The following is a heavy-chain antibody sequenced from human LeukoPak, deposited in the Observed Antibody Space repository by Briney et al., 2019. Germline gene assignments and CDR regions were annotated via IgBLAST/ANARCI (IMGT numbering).Heavy chain of an antibody. CDR1: GGSISGYY. V-gene: IGHV4-59*01. D-gene: IGHD5-24*01. CDR3: ARDPGMATSYYFDY. J-gene: IGHJ4*02. CDR2: IYYSGST. Sequence: ASETLSLTCTVSGGSISGYYWSWIRQPPGKGLEWIGYIYYSGSTNYNPSLKSRVTISVDTSENQFSLKLSSVTAADTAVYYCARDPGMATSYYFDYWGQGTLVTVSS.